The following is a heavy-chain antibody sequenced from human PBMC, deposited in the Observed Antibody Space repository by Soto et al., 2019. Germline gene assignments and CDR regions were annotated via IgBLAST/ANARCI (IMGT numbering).Heavy chain of an antibody. CDR3: ARDSGTFGWYYFDS. D-gene: IGHD3-16*01. Sequence: QVQLVESGRGVVQPGRSLRLSCAASGFTFSAHGMHWVRQAPGKGLEWVAVISYDGSNKYYADSVKGRFTISRDNSKNPLYLQMNSLRAEDAAVYYCARDSGTFGWYYFDSWGQGTLVTVSS. CDR2: ISYDGSNK. CDR1: GFTFSAHG. J-gene: IGHJ4*02. V-gene: IGHV3-30*03.